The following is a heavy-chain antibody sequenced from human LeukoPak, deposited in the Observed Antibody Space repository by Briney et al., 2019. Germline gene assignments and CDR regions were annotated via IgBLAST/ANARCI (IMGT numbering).Heavy chain of an antibody. CDR1: GFNFGNYA. Sequence: QSGGSLRLSCAASGFNFGNYAMHWVRQAPGKGLEWVSLIPSGGFYEYYADSVKGRFTISRDDSGNTLYLQLNSLRPEDTAVYYCARDSTYYYESGSSGPHYFDNWGQGTLVTVSS. CDR3: ARDSTYYYESGSSGPHYFDN. D-gene: IGHD3-10*01. V-gene: IGHV3-30-3*01. J-gene: IGHJ4*02. CDR2: IPSGGFYE.